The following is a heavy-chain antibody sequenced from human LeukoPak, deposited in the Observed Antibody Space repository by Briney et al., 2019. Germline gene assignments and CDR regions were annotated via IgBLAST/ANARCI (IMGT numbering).Heavy chain of an antibody. V-gene: IGHV3-30-3*01. CDR1: GFTFSSYA. J-gene: IGHJ4*02. CDR3: ARQEGGIVGPY. Sequence: PGGSLRLSCAASGFTFSSYAMHWVRQAPGKGLEWVAVISYDGSNKYYADSVKGRFTISRDNSKNTLYLQMNSLRAEDTAVYYCARQEGGIVGPYWGRGTLVTVSS. D-gene: IGHD1-26*01. CDR2: ISYDGSNK.